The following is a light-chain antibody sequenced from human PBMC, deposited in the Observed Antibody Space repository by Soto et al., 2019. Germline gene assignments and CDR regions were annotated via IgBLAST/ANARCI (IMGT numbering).Light chain of an antibody. V-gene: IGKV3-15*01. J-gene: IGKJ5*01. Sequence: ETVMTQSPGTLSVSPGERATLSCRASQSVSSKLAWFQQKPGQAPRLLIYGVSARATGLPARFSGSGSGTEFTLTISSLQSEDFAVYYCQQYGYSPITFGQGTRLEIK. CDR1: QSVSSK. CDR2: GVS. CDR3: QQYGYSPIT.